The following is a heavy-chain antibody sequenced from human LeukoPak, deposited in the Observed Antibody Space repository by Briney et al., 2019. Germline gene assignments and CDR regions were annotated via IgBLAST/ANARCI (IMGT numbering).Heavy chain of an antibody. CDR3: ARVWWNGRDAFDI. D-gene: IGHD1-1*01. Sequence: GGSLRLSCVGSGFTFSSYSMNWVRQAPGKGLEWVANIKQDGSEKYYVDSVKGRFTISRDNAKNSLYLQMNSLRAEDTAVYYCARVWWNGRDAFDIWGQGTMVTVSS. J-gene: IGHJ3*02. CDR2: IKQDGSEK. V-gene: IGHV3-7*01. CDR1: GFTFSSYS.